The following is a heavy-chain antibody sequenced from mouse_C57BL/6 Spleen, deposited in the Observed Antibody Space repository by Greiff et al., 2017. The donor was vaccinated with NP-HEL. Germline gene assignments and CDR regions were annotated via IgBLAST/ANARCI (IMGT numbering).Heavy chain of an antibody. J-gene: IGHJ2*01. CDR3: ASSDYYGSSYGY. CDR2: IRNKANGYTT. D-gene: IGHD1-1*01. Sequence: EVKVVESGGGLVQPGGSLSLSCAASGFTFTDYYMSWVRQPPGKALEWLGFIRNKANGYTTEYSASVKGRFTISRDNSQSILYLQMNALRAEDSATYYCASSDYYGSSYGYWGQGTTLTVSS. V-gene: IGHV7-3*01. CDR1: GFTFTDYY.